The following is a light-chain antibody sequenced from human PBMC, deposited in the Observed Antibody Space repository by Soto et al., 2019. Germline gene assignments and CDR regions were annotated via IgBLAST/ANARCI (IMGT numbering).Light chain of an antibody. J-gene: IGLJ1*01. V-gene: IGLV1-40*01. Sequence: QPVLTQPPSVSEAPGQRVTISCTGSSSNIGAGYEAHWYQQVPGTAPKLLIYENNNRPSGVPDRFSGSKSGTSASLAITGLQAEDEAEYYCQSYDSSLRGYVFGTGTKVTV. CDR1: SSNIGAGYE. CDR2: ENN. CDR3: QSYDSSLRGYV.